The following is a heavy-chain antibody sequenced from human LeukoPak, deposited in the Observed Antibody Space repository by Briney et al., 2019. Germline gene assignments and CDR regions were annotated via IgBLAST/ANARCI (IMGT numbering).Heavy chain of an antibody. V-gene: IGHV3-23*01. CDR3: AKDLTVTGGFYFDY. CDR1: GFTFSSYA. D-gene: IGHD3-9*01. J-gene: IGHJ4*02. CDR2: ISGSGYTT. Sequence: PGGSLRLSCAVSGFTFSSYAMSWVRQAPGKGLEWVSVISGSGYTTYYADSVKGRFTISRDNSKDTLYLQMNSLRVEDTAVYYCAKDLTVTGGFYFDYWGQGILVSVSS.